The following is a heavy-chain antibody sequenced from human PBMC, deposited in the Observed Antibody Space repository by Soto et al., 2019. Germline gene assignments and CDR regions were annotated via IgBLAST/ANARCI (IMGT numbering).Heavy chain of an antibody. CDR1: GYTFSTFA. CDR2: INAGNGDT. CDR3: VRDQGWNDGLGVYYFDC. Sequence: GASVKVSCKASGYTFSTFALHWVRLAPGQSLEWMGWINAGNGDTKYSQKFQGRVTITRHTSATTAYMDLSSLTSEETAVYYLVRDQGWNDGLGVYYFDCWGQGTLVTVSP. V-gene: IGHV1-3*01. J-gene: IGHJ4*02. D-gene: IGHD1-1*01.